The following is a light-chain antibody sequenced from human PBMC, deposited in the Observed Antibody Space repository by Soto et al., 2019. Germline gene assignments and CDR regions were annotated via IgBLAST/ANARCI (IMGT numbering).Light chain of an antibody. CDR1: QSVSSN. V-gene: IGKV3-15*01. J-gene: IGKJ5*01. Sequence: EIVMTQSPATLSVSPGERATLSCRASQSVSSNLAWYQQKPGQAPMLLIYGASTRATGIPARVSGSGSETEFTLTIGSLQSEDFAVFYCQQYNNWPPITFGQGTRLEIK. CDR3: QQYNNWPPIT. CDR2: GAS.